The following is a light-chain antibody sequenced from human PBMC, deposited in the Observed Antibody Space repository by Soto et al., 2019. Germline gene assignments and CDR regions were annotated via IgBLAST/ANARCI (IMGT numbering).Light chain of an antibody. J-gene: IGKJ1*01. Sequence: IVLTQSPGALSVSPGARATLSCRASQSVSSYLAWYQHKPGQAPRLLIYEASNRATGIPARFSGSGSGTDFTLTISSLEPEDFVVYYCQQRSNWPWTFGQGTKVDIK. CDR3: QQRSNWPWT. CDR1: QSVSSY. CDR2: EAS. V-gene: IGKV3-11*01.